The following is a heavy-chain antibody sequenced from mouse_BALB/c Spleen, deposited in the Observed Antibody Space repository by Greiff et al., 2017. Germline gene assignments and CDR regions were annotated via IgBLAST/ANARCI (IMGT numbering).Heavy chain of an antibody. CDR3: ARYSAYLRSMDY. V-gene: IGHV3-8*02. CDR1: GDSITSGY. Sequence: EVQLQQSGPSLVKPSQTLSLTCSVTGDSITSGYWNWIRKFPGNKLEYMGYISYSGSTYYNPSIKSRIPITRDTSKNLYYLQLNSVTTEDTATYYCARYSAYLRSMDYWGQGTSVTVSS. J-gene: IGHJ4*01. D-gene: IGHD5-5*01. CDR2: ISYSGST.